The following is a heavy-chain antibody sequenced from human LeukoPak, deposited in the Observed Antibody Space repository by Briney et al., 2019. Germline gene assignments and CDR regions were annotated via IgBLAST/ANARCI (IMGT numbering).Heavy chain of an antibody. CDR3: ARDRRWSYYYDY. Sequence: SQTLSLTCAISGDSVSSNSAAWNWIRQSPSRGLEWLGRTYYRSKWYNDYAVSVKSRITINPDTSKNQFSLKLSSVTAADTAVYYCARDRRWSYYYDYWGQGTLVTVSS. CDR1: GDSVSSNSAA. CDR2: TYYRSKWYN. V-gene: IGHV6-1*01. D-gene: IGHD1-26*01. J-gene: IGHJ4*02.